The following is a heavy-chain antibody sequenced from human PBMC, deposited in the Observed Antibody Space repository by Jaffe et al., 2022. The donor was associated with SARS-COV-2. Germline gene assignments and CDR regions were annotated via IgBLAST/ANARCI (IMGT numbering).Heavy chain of an antibody. J-gene: IGHJ4*02. CDR1: GGSISSYY. Sequence: QVQLQESGPGLVKPSETLSLTCTVSGGSISSYYWSWIRQPPGKGLEWIGYIYYSGSTNYNPSLKSRVTISVDTSKNQFSLKLSSVTAADTAVYYCARVYYYYDSSGDDNRPKYYFDYWGQGTLVTVSS. CDR3: ARVYYYYDSSGDDNRPKYYFDY. CDR2: IYYSGST. D-gene: IGHD3-22*01. V-gene: IGHV4-59*01.